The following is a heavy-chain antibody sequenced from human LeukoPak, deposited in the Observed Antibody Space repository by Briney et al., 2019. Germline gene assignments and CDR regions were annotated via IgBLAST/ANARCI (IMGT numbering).Heavy chain of an antibody. D-gene: IGHD3-22*01. CDR2: IVGSGAST. CDR3: ATLIHYDSSGYPFDY. V-gene: IGHV3-23*01. J-gene: IGHJ4*02. CDR1: RLSLSDYV. Sequence: GGSLRLSCAASRLSLSDYVMNWVRQAPGKGLEWVSSIVGSGASTYYADSVKGRFIISRDNSEKTLHLQMNSLRAEDTAVYYCATLIHYDSSGYPFDYWGQGTLVSVSS.